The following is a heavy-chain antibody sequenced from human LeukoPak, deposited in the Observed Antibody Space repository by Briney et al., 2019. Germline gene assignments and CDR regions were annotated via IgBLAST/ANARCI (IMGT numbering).Heavy chain of an antibody. V-gene: IGHV3-30-3*01. Sequence: GGSLRLSCTAFGFSFDTFSMHWVRQIPGKGLEWVAVISNDESKIYYAGSVKGRFTISRDNSRSTLYLQMDSLRPDDMAVYYCARSNVPSKWWAYAMDVWGQGTMVTVSS. CDR1: GFSFDTFS. D-gene: IGHD2-8*01. J-gene: IGHJ6*02. CDR3: ARSNVPSKWWAYAMDV. CDR2: ISNDESKI.